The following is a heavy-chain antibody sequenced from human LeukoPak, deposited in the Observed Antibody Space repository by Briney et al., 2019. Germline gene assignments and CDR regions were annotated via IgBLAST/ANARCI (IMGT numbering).Heavy chain of an antibody. J-gene: IGHJ4*02. Sequence: ASVKVSCKASGGTFSSYAISWVRQAPGQGLEWMGGIIPIFGTANYAQKFQGRVTITTDESTSTAYMELGSLRSEGTAVYYCASTKRPILAARNTYFDYWGQGTLVTVSS. CDR2: IIPIFGTA. CDR3: ASTKRPILAARNTYFDY. D-gene: IGHD6-6*01. V-gene: IGHV1-69*05. CDR1: GGTFSSYA.